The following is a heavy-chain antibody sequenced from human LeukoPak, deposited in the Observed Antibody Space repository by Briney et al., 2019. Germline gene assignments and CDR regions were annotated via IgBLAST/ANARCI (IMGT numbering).Heavy chain of an antibody. CDR1: GFTFDDYA. CDR2: ISWNSGSI. V-gene: IGHV3-9*01. D-gene: IGHD6-19*01. J-gene: IGHJ4*02. CDR3: AKDTTYSSGLGY. Sequence: GRSLRLSCAASGFTFDDYAMHWVRQAPGKGLEWVPGISWNSGSIGYADSVKGRFTISRDNAKNSLYLQMNSLRAEDTALYYCAKDTTYSSGLGYWGQGTLVTVSS.